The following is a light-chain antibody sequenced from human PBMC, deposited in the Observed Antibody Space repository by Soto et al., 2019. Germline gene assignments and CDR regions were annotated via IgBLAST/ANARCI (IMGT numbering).Light chain of an antibody. CDR2: DAS. CDR3: QQYNSYSEA. CDR1: HNIYSW. Sequence: DIKMTQSPSTLSASVSDRVPITCRASHNIYSWLAWYQQKPGKAPRLLIHDASSLESGVPARFSGSGSGTEFTLSISSLQPDDFATYYCQQYNSYSEAFGQGTKVDIK. J-gene: IGKJ1*01. V-gene: IGKV1-5*01.